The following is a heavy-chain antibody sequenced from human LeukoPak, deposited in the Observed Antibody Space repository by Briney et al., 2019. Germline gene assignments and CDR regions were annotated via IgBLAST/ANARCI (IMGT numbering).Heavy chain of an antibody. CDR2: ISYDGTNR. V-gene: IGHV3-30*18. D-gene: IGHD5-24*01. CDR1: GFTFSSYA. Sequence: GGSLRLSCAASGFTFSSYAMHWVRQAPGKGLEWVTLISYDGTNRYYADSVMGRFTISRDNSKNTLYLQTNSLRAEDTALYYCAKDDGDGVFDYWGQGTLVTVSS. CDR3: AKDDGDGVFDY. J-gene: IGHJ4*02.